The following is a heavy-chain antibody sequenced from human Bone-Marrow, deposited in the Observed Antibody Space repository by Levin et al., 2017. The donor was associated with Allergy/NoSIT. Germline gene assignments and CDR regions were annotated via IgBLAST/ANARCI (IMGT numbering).Heavy chain of an antibody. Sequence: LSLTCAASGFTFSSSAMSWVRQAPGKGLEWVSAISGSGGSTYYADSVKGRFTISRDNSKNTLYLQMNSLRAEDTAVYYCANPDIVVVVAATPYDYGMDVWGQGTTVTVSS. CDR3: ANPDIVVVVAATPYDYGMDV. D-gene: IGHD2-15*01. CDR1: GFTFSSSA. V-gene: IGHV3-23*01. J-gene: IGHJ6*02. CDR2: ISGSGGST.